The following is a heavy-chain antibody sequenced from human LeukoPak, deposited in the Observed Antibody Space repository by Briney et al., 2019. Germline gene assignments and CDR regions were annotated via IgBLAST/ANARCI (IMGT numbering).Heavy chain of an antibody. CDR3: ARGWLLLGFDF. Sequence: SQTLSLTCAISRDSVSGNSAAWNWIRRSPSRGLEWLGRTYYRSKWYNDYAVSVKSRITINPDTSKNQFSLQLNSVTPEDTAVYYCARGWLLLGFDFWGQGTLVTVSS. CDR1: RDSVSGNSAA. D-gene: IGHD2-15*01. J-gene: IGHJ4*02. CDR2: TYYRSKWYN. V-gene: IGHV6-1*01.